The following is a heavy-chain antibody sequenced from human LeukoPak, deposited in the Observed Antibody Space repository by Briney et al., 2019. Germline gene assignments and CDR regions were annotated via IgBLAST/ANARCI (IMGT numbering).Heavy chain of an antibody. CDR3: TTDWVGATPNYYYYGMDV. CDR2: IWYDGSNK. V-gene: IGHV3-33*08. D-gene: IGHD1-26*01. J-gene: IGHJ6*02. Sequence: GGSLRLSCAASGFSFSSYAMTWVRQAPGKGLEWVAIIWYDGSNKYYADSVKGRFTISRDNSKNTLYLQMNSLKTEDTAVYYCTTDWVGATPNYYYYGMDVWGQGTTVTVSS. CDR1: GFSFSSYA.